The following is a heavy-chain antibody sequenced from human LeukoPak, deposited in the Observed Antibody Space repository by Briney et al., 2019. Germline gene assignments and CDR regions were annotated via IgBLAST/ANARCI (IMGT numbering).Heavy chain of an antibody. CDR2: IKQDGSEK. V-gene: IGHV3-7*01. CDR1: GFTFSSYW. CDR3: ARAMTYYYMDV. Sequence: GGSLRLSCAASGFTFSSYWMSWVRQAPGNGLEWVANIKQDGSEKYYVDSVKGRFTISRDNAKNSLYLQMNSLRAEDTAVYYCARAMTYYYMDVWGKGTTVTVSS. J-gene: IGHJ6*03.